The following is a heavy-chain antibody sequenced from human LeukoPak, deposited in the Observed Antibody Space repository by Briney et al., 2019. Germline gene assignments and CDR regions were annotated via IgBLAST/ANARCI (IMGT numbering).Heavy chain of an antibody. CDR3: AKEVGLDGY. V-gene: IGHV3-23*01. D-gene: IGHD4-17*01. CDR1: GFTFSNYA. CDR2: ISGGGYST. J-gene: IGHJ4*02. Sequence: GGSLRLSCAASGFTFSNYAMTWVRQAPGKGLECVSAISGGGYSTYYADSVKGRFTIYRDNSKNTLYLQMNSLRAEDTAVYYCAKEVGLDGYWGQGTLVTVSS.